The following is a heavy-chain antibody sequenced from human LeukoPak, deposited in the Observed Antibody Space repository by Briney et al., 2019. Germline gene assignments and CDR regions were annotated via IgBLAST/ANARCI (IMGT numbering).Heavy chain of an antibody. CDR2: ISGSGGST. Sequence: PGGSLRLSCAASGFTFSSYAMSWVRQAPGKGLEWVSAISGSGGSTYYGDSVKGRFTISRDNSQNMMYLQMNSLEFDDTAVYYCATSSRQVGDAFDIWGQGAMVTVAS. J-gene: IGHJ3*02. V-gene: IGHV3-23*01. CDR3: ATSSRQVGDAFDI. CDR1: GFTFSSYA.